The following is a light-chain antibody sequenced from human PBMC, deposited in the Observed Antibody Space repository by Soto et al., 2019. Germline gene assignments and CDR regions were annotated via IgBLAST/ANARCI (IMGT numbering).Light chain of an antibody. CDR1: SSDVGGYNF. CDR2: EVT. J-gene: IGLJ1*01. Sequence: QSALTQPASVSGSPGQSITISCTGTSSDVGGYNFVSWYQQHPGKAPKLIIYEVTHRPSGVSNRFSGSKSGNTASLTISGLQAEDEADYYCSSYTASNILEVFGTGTKVTVX. CDR3: SSYTASNILEV. V-gene: IGLV2-14*01.